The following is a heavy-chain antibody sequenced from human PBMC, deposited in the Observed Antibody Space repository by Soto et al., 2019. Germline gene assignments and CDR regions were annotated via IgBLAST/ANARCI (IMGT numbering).Heavy chain of an antibody. Sequence: PSETLSLTCTVSGGSISSSSYYWGWIRQPPGKGLEWIGSIYYSGSTYYNPSLKSRVTISVDTSKNQFSLKLSSVTAADTAVYYCARHWNYGSSGYLDYWGQGTLVTVSS. J-gene: IGHJ4*02. CDR3: ARHWNYGSSGYLDY. CDR2: IYYSGST. V-gene: IGHV4-39*01. D-gene: IGHD3-22*01. CDR1: GGSISSSSYY.